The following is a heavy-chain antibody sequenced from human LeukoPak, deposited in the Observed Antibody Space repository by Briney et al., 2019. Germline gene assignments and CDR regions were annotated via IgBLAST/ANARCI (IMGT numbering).Heavy chain of an antibody. CDR3: ARAHSPGRDYYWYFDL. V-gene: IGHV5-51*01. CDR1: GYSFTRYW. CDR2: IYPGESDT. J-gene: IGHJ2*01. D-gene: IGHD5-24*01. Sequence: GESLKISCKGSGYSFTRYWIGWVRQMPGKGLEWMGIIYPGESDTRYSPSFQGQVTISADKSISTAYLQWSSLKASDTAMYYCARAHSPGRDYYWYFDLWGRGTLVTVSS.